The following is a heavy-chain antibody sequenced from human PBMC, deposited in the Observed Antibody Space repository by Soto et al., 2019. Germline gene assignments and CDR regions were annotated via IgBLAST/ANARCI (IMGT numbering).Heavy chain of an antibody. CDR1: SCTFTSYG. J-gene: IGHJ6*02. Sequence: ASVTVSCKASSCTFTSYGISWVRQAPGQGLEWMGWISAYNGNTNYAQKLQGRVTMTTDTSTSTAYLELRSLRFDDTAVYYCARAVAGTLNVWAQGTTVTVS. V-gene: IGHV1-18*01. D-gene: IGHD6-19*01. CDR2: ISAYNGNT. CDR3: ARAVAGTLNV.